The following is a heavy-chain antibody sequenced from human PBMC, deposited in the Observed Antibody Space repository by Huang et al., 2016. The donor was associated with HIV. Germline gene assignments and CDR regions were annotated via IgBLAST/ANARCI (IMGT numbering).Heavy chain of an antibody. J-gene: IGHJ2*01. V-gene: IGHV1-24*01. CDR1: GNTLSKLS. Sequence: QGQLIQSGAEVKQPGASVKVSCKVSGNTLSKLSMSWVRQAPGRGLEWMGGFDRETGETSYAQKFQDRVSVTMDTSTDTAYMELSSLRSDDTAVYYCAADKFNHGFDLWGRGTLVTVSS. CDR2: FDRETGET. D-gene: IGHD2-15*01. CDR3: AADKFNHGFDL.